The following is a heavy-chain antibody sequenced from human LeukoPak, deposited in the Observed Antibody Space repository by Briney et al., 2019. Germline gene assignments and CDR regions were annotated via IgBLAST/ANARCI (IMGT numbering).Heavy chain of an antibody. CDR1: GFTFSSYA. J-gene: IGHJ4*02. Sequence: PGGSLRLSCAASGFTFSSYAMHWVRQAPGKGLEWVAVISYDGSNKYYADSVKGRFTISRDNSKNTLYLQMNSLRAEDTAVYYCTKEGGIAARKGRTVDYWGQGTLVTVSS. CDR2: ISYDGSNK. CDR3: TKEGGIAARKGRTVDY. V-gene: IGHV3-30-3*01. D-gene: IGHD6-6*01.